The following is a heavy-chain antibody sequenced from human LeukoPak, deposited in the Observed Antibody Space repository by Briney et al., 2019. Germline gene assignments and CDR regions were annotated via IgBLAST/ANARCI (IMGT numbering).Heavy chain of an antibody. CDR2: ISGSGDNT. V-gene: IGHV3-23*01. J-gene: IGHJ4*02. D-gene: IGHD3-22*01. Sequence: GGSLRLSCAASGFTFSSHGMSWVRQAPGKGLEWVSTISGSGDNTYYADSVKGRFTISRDNSKDTLYLQMNNLRAGDTAVYYCAKDGKRITMIGVVRRGHYLDYWGQGTLVTVSS. CDR1: GFTFSSHG. CDR3: AKDGKRITMIGVVRRGHYLDY.